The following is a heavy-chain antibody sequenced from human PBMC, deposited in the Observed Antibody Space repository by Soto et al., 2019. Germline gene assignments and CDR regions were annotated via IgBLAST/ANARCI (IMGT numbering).Heavy chain of an antibody. J-gene: IGHJ6*02. V-gene: IGHV3-74*01. D-gene: IGHD3-10*01. Sequence: GGSLRLSCAASGFTFSSYWMHWVRQAPGKGLVWVSRINSDGSSTSYADSVKGRFTVSRDNAKNTLYLQMNSLRAEDTAVYYCAKMYGSGRDTMDVWGQGTTVTVSS. CDR3: AKMYGSGRDTMDV. CDR2: INSDGSST. CDR1: GFTFSSYW.